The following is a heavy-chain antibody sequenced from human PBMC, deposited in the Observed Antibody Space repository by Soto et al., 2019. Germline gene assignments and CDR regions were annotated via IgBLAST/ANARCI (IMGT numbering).Heavy chain of an antibody. CDR1: GYTFTGYY. V-gene: IGHV1-2*02. J-gene: IGHJ5*02. D-gene: IGHD3-3*01. Sequence: QVQQVQSGAEVKKPGASVKVSCKASGYTFTGYYLHWVRQAPGQRLEWMGWINPNSGATNYAENLQGRVTLTRDTSISTAYMELTRLTSEDTAVYYCAKSIIRFLEWSSPFDPWGQGTLVTVSS. CDR2: INPNSGAT. CDR3: AKSIIRFLEWSSPFDP.